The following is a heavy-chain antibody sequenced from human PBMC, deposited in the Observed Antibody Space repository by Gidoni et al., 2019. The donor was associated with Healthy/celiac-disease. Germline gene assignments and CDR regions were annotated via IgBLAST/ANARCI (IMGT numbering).Heavy chain of an antibody. V-gene: IGHV3-33*01. J-gene: IGHJ4*02. CDR1: GFTFSSYG. D-gene: IGHD4-17*01. Sequence: QVQLVESGGGVVQPGRFPRLSSAASGFTFSSYGMHWVRQAPGKRLVWVAVIWYDGSNKNYADSVKGRFTISRDNSKNTLYLQMNSLRAKDTAVYYCARGYYGDYGIDYWGQGTLVTVSS. CDR2: IWYDGSNK. CDR3: ARGYYGDYGIDY.